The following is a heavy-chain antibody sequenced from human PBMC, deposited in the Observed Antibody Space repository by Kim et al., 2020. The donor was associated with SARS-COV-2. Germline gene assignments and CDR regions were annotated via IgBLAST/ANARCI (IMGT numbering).Heavy chain of an antibody. CDR2: ISAYNGNT. CDR1: GYTFTSYG. D-gene: IGHD3-9*01. V-gene: IGHV1-18*01. Sequence: ASVKVSCKASGYTFTSYGISWVRQAPGQGLEWMGWISAYNGNTNYAQKLQGRVTMTTDTSTSTAYMELRSLRSDDTAVYYCARDRGGDWLSYYYYYGMDVWGQGTTVTVSS. J-gene: IGHJ6*02. CDR3: ARDRGGDWLSYYYYYGMDV.